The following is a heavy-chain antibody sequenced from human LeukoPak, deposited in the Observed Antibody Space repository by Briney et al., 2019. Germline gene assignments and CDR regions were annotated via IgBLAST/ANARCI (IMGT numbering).Heavy chain of an antibody. CDR2: MKEDGREK. CDR1: ALTFSKTW. CDR3: AQQLSYGFDI. Sequence: GGSLRLSCVVSALTFSKTWMSWVRQAPGKGLEWVVNMKEDGREKSYVDSEKGRFTISRDNPRNSLYLQMSSLRAEDTAVYYCAQQLSYGFDIWGQGTMVTVSS. J-gene: IGHJ3*02. D-gene: IGHD3-16*02. V-gene: IGHV3-7*01.